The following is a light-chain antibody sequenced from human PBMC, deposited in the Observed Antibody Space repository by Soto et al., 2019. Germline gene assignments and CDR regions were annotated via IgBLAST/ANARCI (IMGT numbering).Light chain of an antibody. J-gene: IGKJ1*01. Sequence: EIVLTQSPATLSLSPGERATLSCRASQSIGLAIAWYQHKPGQAPRLLIFDASQRATGIPARFRGSGSGTDFTLSISSLEPEDFAVYYCQQYNDWLWTFGQGTKVEIK. CDR1: QSIGLA. V-gene: IGKV3-11*01. CDR2: DAS. CDR3: QQYNDWLWT.